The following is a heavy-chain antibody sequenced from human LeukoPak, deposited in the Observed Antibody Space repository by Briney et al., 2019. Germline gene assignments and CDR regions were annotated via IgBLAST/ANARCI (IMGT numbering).Heavy chain of an antibody. Sequence: PGGSLRLSCVASGFTFSSYGMHWVRQAPGKGLERVAFISYDGGIKHYADSVKGRLTISRDNSKNTLHLQMNSLRPEDTAVYYCAKVGDYGGNPYWGQGTLVTVSS. CDR1: GFTFSSYG. V-gene: IGHV3-30*02. D-gene: IGHD4-23*01. CDR2: ISYDGGIK. J-gene: IGHJ4*02. CDR3: AKVGDYGGNPY.